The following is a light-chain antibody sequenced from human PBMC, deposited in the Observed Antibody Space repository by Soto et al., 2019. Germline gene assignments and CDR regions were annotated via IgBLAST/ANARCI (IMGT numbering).Light chain of an antibody. J-gene: IGKJ4*01. CDR2: DAS. CDR3: QQRSNWPLT. Sequence: EIVLRQSPATLSLSPGERATLSCRASQSVSSYLAWYQQKPGQAPGLLIYDASNRAAGIPARFSGSGSGTDFTLTISSLEPEDFAVYYCQQRSNWPLTFGGGTKVEIK. CDR1: QSVSSY. V-gene: IGKV3-11*01.